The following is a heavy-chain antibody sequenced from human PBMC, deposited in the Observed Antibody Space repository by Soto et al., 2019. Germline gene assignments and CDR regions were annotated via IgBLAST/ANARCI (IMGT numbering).Heavy chain of an antibody. Sequence: EVQLSESGGGLVQPGGSLRLSCAASGFTFNRYGMSWVRQAPGKGLEWVSAISGSGDSTYYADSVKGRFTISRDSSNNTLSLQMNNLRADDTALYFCVKLRLELLYLDSWGLGDLVSVSS. CDR2: ISGSGDST. V-gene: IGHV3-23*01. D-gene: IGHD1-7*01. CDR3: VKLRLELLYLDS. CDR1: GFTFNRYG. J-gene: IGHJ4*02.